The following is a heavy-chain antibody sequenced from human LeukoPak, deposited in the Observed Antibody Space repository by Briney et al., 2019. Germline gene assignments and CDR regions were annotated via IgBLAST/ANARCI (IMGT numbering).Heavy chain of an antibody. J-gene: IGHJ6*02. D-gene: IGHD6-19*01. CDR3: ARDLSVAGTYYYYGMDV. V-gene: IGHV1-2*02. CDR1: GYTFTCYY. Sequence: ASVKVSCKAFGYTFTCYYMHWVRQAPGHGLEWMGWINPNSGGTNYAQKFQGRVTMTRDTSISTAYMELSRLRSDDTAVDYCARDLSVAGTYYYYGMDVWGQGTTVTVSS. CDR2: INPNSGGT.